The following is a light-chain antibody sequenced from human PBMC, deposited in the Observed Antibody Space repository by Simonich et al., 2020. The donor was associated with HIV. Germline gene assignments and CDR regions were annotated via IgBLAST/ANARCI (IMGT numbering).Light chain of an antibody. CDR3: QSYDSSNWV. CDR1: SGSIASNY. J-gene: IGLJ3*02. Sequence: NFMLTQPHSVSESPGKTVTISCTRSSGSIASNYVQWYQQRPGSSPTTVIYEDNQSPSGVPDRVSGSIDSSSNSASLTISGLKTEDEADYYCQSYDSSNWVFGGGTKLTVL. CDR2: EDN. V-gene: IGLV6-57*01.